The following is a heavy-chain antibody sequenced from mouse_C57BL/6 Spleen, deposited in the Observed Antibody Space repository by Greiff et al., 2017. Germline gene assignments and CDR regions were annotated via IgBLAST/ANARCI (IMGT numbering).Heavy chain of an antibody. CDR2: IYPRSGNT. V-gene: IGHV1-81*01. D-gene: IGHD2-1*01. CDR3: AREGEYGNYDAMDY. Sequence: VQLQQSGAELARPGASVKLSCKASGYTFTSYGISWVKQRTGQGLEWIGEIYPRSGNTYYNEKFKGKATLTADKSSSTASMELRSLTSEDSAVYFCAREGEYGNYDAMDYWGQGTSVTVSS. CDR1: GYTFTSYG. J-gene: IGHJ4*01.